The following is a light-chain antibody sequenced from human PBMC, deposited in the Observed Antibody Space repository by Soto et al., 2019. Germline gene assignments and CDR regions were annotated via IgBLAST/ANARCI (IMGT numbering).Light chain of an antibody. CDR1: QSIRSW. J-gene: IGKJ2*02. CDR3: QQYNSYPWT. CDR2: KAS. Sequence: DIQMTQSPSTLSASVGDRVTITCRASQSIRSWLAWYQQKPGKAPKLLIYKASSLESGVPSRFSGSGSGTEFTLTISSLQPDDFATYYCQQYNSYPWTSGQGTKLEIK. V-gene: IGKV1-5*03.